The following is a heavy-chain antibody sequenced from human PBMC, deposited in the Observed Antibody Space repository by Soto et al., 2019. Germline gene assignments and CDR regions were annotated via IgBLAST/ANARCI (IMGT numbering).Heavy chain of an antibody. CDR1: GFTFSSYW. Sequence: EVQLVESGGGLVQPGGSLRLSCAASGFTFSSYWMNWVRQAPGKGLEWVANIQQDGSENYYVVSLKGRFTTPRDNAMMSLYLQTTSLRAEDTAFFSSTTSWRMLAGFLDWGQRPLVT. V-gene: IGHV3-7*02. CDR3: TTSWRMLAGFLD. CDR2: IQQDGSEN. D-gene: IGHD3-3*01. J-gene: IGHJ4*02.